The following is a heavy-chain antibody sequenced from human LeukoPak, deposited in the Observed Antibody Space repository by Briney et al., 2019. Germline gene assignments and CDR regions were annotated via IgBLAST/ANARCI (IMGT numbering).Heavy chain of an antibody. CDR1: GFTFSDYW. CDR3: ARGFTIFGVVNDAFDI. D-gene: IGHD3-3*01. Sequence: GGSLRLSCVASGFTFSDYWMHWVRQAPGKGLVWVSRIDSEGSSTTFADSVKGRFTISRDNAKNTMYLQMNSLRAEDTAVYYCARGFTIFGVVNDAFDIWGPGTMVTVSS. CDR2: IDSEGSST. V-gene: IGHV3-74*01. J-gene: IGHJ3*02.